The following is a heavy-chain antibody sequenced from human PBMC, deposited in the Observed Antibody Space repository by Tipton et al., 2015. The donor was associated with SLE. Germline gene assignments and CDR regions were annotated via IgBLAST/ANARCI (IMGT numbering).Heavy chain of an antibody. Sequence: SLRLSCAASGFTFSNYWMTWVRQAPGKGLEWVANINQDGSEKYYVDSVKGRFTISRDNAKISLYLQMNSLRAEDTALYYCARDLYPYGMQVWGQGPTVPVS. J-gene: IGHJ6*02. CDR2: INQDGSEK. CDR1: GFTFSNYW. V-gene: IGHV3-7*03. D-gene: IGHD3-10*01. CDR3: ARDLYPYGMQV.